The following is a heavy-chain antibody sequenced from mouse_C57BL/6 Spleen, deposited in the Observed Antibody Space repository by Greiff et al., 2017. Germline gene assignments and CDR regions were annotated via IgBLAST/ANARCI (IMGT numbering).Heavy chain of an antibody. V-gene: IGHV1-82*01. CDR3: ARTDGYYGDWFAY. CDR2: IYPGDGDT. Sequence: VQGVESGPELVKPGASVKISCKASGYAFSSSWMNWVKQRPGKGLEWIGRIYPGDGDTNYNGKFKGKATLTADKSSSTAYMQLSSLTSEDSAVYFCARTDGYYGDWFAYWGQGTLVTVSA. J-gene: IGHJ3*01. CDR1: GYAFSSSW. D-gene: IGHD2-3*01.